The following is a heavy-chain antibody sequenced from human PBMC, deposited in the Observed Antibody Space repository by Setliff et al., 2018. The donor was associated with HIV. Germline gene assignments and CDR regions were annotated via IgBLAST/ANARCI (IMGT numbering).Heavy chain of an antibody. J-gene: IGHJ4*02. CDR3: ARDSMVRGVIISSTHFDY. CDR2: VDPEDGET. D-gene: IGHD3-10*01. Sequence: ASVKVSCKASGYTFSDYYMHWVQQAPGKGLEWMGRVDPEDGETKYAEKFQGRVTITADTSTDTVYMELSSLRSEDTAVYYCARDSMVRGVIISSTHFDYWGQGPRSPSPQ. CDR1: GYTFSDYY. V-gene: IGHV1-69-2*01.